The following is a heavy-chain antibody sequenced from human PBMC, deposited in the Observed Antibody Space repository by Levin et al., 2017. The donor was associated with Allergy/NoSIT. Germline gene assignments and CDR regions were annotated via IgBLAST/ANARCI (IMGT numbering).Heavy chain of an antibody. CDR2: LTGGSAHT. Sequence: SGGSLRLSCAASGFTFSDYAMSWVRQAPGKGLEWVSTLTGGSAHTYYSDSVRGRFTISRDNSKNMVYLQMNYLRVEDTAVYYCAKRSPDYYYDNRAYHFNFDCWGRGTLVIVSS. CDR1: GFTFSDYA. V-gene: IGHV3-23*01. CDR3: AKRSPDYYYDNRAYHFNFDC. J-gene: IGHJ4*02. D-gene: IGHD3-22*01.